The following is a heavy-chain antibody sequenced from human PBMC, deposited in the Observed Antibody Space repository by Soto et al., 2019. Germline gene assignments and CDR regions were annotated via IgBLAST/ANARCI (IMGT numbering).Heavy chain of an antibody. CDR1: GYTFTGYY. D-gene: IGHD4-17*01. J-gene: IGHJ4*02. Sequence: ASVNVSCKPSGYTFTGYYIHWVRQAPGQGLEWMGGFDPEDGETIYAQKFQGRVTMTEDTSTDTAYMELSSLRSEDTAVYYCATVTPYGPLRDYWGQGTLVTVSS. CDR3: ATVTPYGPLRDY. V-gene: IGHV1-24*01. CDR2: FDPEDGET.